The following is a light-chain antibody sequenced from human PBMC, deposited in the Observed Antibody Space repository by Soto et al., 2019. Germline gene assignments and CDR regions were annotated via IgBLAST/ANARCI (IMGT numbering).Light chain of an antibody. CDR2: GAS. CDR3: QQHGNSPFT. V-gene: IGKV3-20*01. J-gene: IGKJ3*01. Sequence: EIVLTQSPGTLSLSPGERATLSCRANQSVSSTYLTWYQQKPGQAPRLLIYGASSRATGIPDRFSGSGSGTDFTLTISRLEPEDFAVYYCQQHGNSPFTFGPGTKVDIK. CDR1: QSVSSTY.